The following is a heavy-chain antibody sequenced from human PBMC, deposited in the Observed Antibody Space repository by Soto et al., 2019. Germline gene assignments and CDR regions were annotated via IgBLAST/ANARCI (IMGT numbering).Heavy chain of an antibody. D-gene: IGHD6-19*01. CDR3: ATYSSGWYLTYYFDY. CDR1: GFTFSSYG. CDR2: ISYGGSNK. J-gene: IGHJ4*02. V-gene: IGHV3-30*03. Sequence: QVQLVESGGGVVQPGRSLRLSCAASGFTFSSYGMHWVRQAPGKGLEWVAVISYGGSNKYYADSVKGRFTISRDNSKNTLYLQMNSLRAEDTAVYYCATYSSGWYLTYYFDYWGQGTLVTVSS.